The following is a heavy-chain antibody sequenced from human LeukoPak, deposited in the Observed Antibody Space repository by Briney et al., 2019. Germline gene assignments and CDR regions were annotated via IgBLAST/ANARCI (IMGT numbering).Heavy chain of an antibody. CDR1: GYTFTSYG. D-gene: IGHD3-10*01. CDR2: ISAYNGNT. CDR3: ARATYYGSGSYRYYFDY. J-gene: IGHJ4*02. V-gene: IGHV1-18*01. Sequence: ASVKVSCKASGYTFTSYGIFWVRQAPGQGLEWMGWISAYNGNTNYAQKLQSRVTMTTDTSTSTAYMELRSLRSDDTAVYYCARATYYGSGSYRYYFDYWGQGTLVTVSS.